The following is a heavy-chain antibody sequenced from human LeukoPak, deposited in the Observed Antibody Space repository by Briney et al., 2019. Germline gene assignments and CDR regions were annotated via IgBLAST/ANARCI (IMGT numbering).Heavy chain of an antibody. V-gene: IGHV3-48*04. Sequence: GGSLRLSCAASGFTFSSYSMNWVRQAPGKGLEWVSYISSSSSTIYYADSVKGRFTISRDNAKNTLYLQMNSLRAEDTAIYYCARDQRGNWNDTPRYWGQGTLVTVSS. CDR2: ISSSSSTI. J-gene: IGHJ4*02. D-gene: IGHD1-1*01. CDR3: ARDQRGNWNDTPRY. CDR1: GFTFSSYS.